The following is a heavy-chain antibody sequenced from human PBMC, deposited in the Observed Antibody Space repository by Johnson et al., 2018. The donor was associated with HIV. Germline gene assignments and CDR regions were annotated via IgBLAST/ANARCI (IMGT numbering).Heavy chain of an antibody. CDR3: ARAGWLQSRVDAFDI. CDR1: GFTFSSYA. D-gene: IGHD5-24*01. Sequence: QVQLVESGGGVVQPGRSLRLSCAASGFTFSSYAMHWVRQAPGKGLEWVAVIYSDGSTYYADPVKGRFTISRDNAKNSLYLQMISLRAEDTAVYYCARAGWLQSRVDAFDIWGQGTMVTVSS. V-gene: IGHV3-30-3*01. J-gene: IGHJ3*02. CDR2: IYSDGST.